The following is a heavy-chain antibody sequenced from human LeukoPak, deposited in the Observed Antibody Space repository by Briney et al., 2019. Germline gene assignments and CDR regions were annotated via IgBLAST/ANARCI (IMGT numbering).Heavy chain of an antibody. CDR1: GYSISSGYY. J-gene: IGHJ4*02. D-gene: IGHD6-6*01. V-gene: IGHV4-38-2*01. CDR2: IYHSGST. Sequence: KPSETLSLTCAVSGYSISSGYYWGWIRQPPGKGLERIGSIYHSGSTYYSPSLKSRVTISVDTSKNQFSLKLSSVTAADTAVYYCARKEGSIAARIDYWGQGTLVAVSS. CDR3: ARKEGSIAARIDY.